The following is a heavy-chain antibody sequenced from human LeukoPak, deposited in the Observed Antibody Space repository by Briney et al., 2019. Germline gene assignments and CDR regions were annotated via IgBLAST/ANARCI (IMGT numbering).Heavy chain of an antibody. V-gene: IGHV4-61*01. CDR2: IYHSGST. CDR3: ARVTPLGYCSSTSCYAGLGTFDI. J-gene: IGHJ3*02. CDR1: GDSVSSGSSY. Sequence: SETLSLTCTVSGDSVSSGSSYWSWIRQPPGEGLQWLGYIYHSGSTYYNPSLKSRVTISVDRSKNQFSLKLSSVTAADTAVYYCARVTPLGYCSSTSCYAGLGTFDIWGQGTMVTVSS. D-gene: IGHD2-2*01.